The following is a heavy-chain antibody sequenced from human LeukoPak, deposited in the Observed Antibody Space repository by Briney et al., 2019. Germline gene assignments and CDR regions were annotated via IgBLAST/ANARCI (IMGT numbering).Heavy chain of an antibody. D-gene: IGHD3-10*01. CDR3: ARMRGWAYWYFDL. CDR1: GGSISSYY. J-gene: IGHJ2*01. CDR2: IYTSGST. V-gene: IGHV4-4*09. Sequence: SETLSLTCTVSGGSISSYYWSWIRQPPGKGLEWIGYIYTSGSTNYNPSLKSRVTISVDTSKNQFSLKLSSVTAADTAVYYCARMRGWAYWYFDLWGRGTLVTVSS.